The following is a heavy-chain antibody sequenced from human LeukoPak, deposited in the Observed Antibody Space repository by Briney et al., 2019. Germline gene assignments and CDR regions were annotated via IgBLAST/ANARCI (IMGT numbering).Heavy chain of an antibody. Sequence: ASVKVSCKASGYTFTGYYMHWVRQAPGQGLEWMGRINPNSGGTNYAQKFQGRVTMTRDTSISTAYMELSRLRSDDTAVYYCARAGYDSSGYYSYWGQGTLVTVSS. CDR3: ARAGYDSSGYYSY. D-gene: IGHD3-22*01. CDR2: INPNSGGT. CDR1: GYTFTGYY. V-gene: IGHV1-2*06. J-gene: IGHJ4*02.